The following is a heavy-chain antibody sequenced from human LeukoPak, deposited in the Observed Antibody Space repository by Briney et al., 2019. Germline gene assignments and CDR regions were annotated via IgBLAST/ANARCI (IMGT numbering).Heavy chain of an antibody. V-gene: IGHV3-23*01. J-gene: IGHJ4*02. CDR1: GFTFSSYA. D-gene: IGHD3-22*01. Sequence: GGSLRLSCAASGFTFSSYAMIWVRQAPGKGLERVSAISHTGGSSYYADSVEGRFTISRDNSKNTLYLQMNSLRAEDTAVYYCGKASLYYYYDSSGYYVGVDYWGQGTLATVSS. CDR3: GKASLYYYYDSSGYYVGVDY. CDR2: ISHTGGSS.